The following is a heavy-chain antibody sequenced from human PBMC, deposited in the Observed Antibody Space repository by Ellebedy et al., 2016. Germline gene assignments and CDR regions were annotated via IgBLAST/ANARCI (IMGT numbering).Heavy chain of an antibody. CDR3: ARDIAWSDMDVVIAEHAFDL. V-gene: IGHV1-46*02. D-gene: IGHD3-22*01. CDR1: GYTFHNFY. CDR2: INPTGGST. J-gene: IGHJ3*01. Sequence: ASVKVSXXASGYTFHNFYMNWVRQAPGQGLEWLGMINPTGGSTWYAQRFQGRVTMTRDTSTNTVYMELSSLRSEDTAVYYCARDIAWSDMDVVIAEHAFDLWGQGTKVTISA.